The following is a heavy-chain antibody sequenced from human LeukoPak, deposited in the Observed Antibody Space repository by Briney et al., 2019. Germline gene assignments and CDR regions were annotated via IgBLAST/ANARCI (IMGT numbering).Heavy chain of an antibody. D-gene: IGHD6-13*01. CDR1: GGSISSYY. J-gene: IGHJ3*02. CDR3: ARVTIPAAGHAYDI. V-gene: IGHV4-59*01. CDR2: IYYSGNT. Sequence: SETLSLTCTVSGGSISSYYWSWMRQPPGKGLEWIGYIYYSGNTNYNPSLKSRVTISIDTSKNQFSLKLSSVTAADTAVYYCARVTIPAAGHAYDIWGQGTMVTVSS.